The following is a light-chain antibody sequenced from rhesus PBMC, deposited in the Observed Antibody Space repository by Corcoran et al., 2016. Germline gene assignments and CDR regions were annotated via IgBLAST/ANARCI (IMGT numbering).Light chain of an antibody. V-gene: IGKV3-40*03. CDR3: QQYNDLLLT. CDR1: ERVGSY. J-gene: IGKJ4*01. CDR2: SAY. Sequence: EIVMTQSPATLSLSPGETATLSCRASERVGSYLAWYQQKTGQAPKLPVHSAYFRATGIPDRFRGGGCSTEFTLPISSLEPEGVGVYHCQQYNDLLLTFGGGTKVELK.